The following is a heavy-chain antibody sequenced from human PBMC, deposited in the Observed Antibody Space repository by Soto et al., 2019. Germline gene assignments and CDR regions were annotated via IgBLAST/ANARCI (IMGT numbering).Heavy chain of an antibody. CDR2: ISYDGSNK. CDR1: GFTFSSYA. CDR3: ATDDRQYCRGGSCYSGLGY. V-gene: IGHV3-30-3*01. D-gene: IGHD2-15*01. J-gene: IGHJ4*02. Sequence: QVQLVESGGGVVQPGRSLRLSSAASGFTFSSYAMHWVRQAPGKGLEWVAVISYDGSNKYYADSVKGRFTISRDNSKNTLYLQMNSLRAEDTAVYYCATDDRQYCRGGSCYSGLGYWGQGTLVTVSS.